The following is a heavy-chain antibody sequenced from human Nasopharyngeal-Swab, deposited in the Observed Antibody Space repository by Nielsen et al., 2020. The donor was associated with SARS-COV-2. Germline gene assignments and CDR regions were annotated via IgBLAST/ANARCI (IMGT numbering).Heavy chain of an antibody. Sequence: SETLSLTCTVSGGSISPYYWGWIRQPPGKGLEWIGYIYYTGSTNYNPSLKSRLTISVDRSKNQFSLRLSSVTAVDTAVYYCARHFRGGDVWGNGTTVTVSS. CDR1: GGSISPYY. D-gene: IGHD3-10*01. CDR3: ARHFRGGDV. V-gene: IGHV4-59*08. CDR2: IYYTGST. J-gene: IGHJ6*04.